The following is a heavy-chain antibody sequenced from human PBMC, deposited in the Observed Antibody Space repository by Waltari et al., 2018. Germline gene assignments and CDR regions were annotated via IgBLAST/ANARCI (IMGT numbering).Heavy chain of an antibody. Sequence: EVQLVESGGGLVQPGGSLRLSCVASGLTFPDHYVDWVRQAPGQGLEGISRTKNKANRHITDYAASVKGRFIASRDDSKNSLYLQMNNLKTEDTAVYYCARDTATALDSWTQGTLVTVSA. V-gene: IGHV3-72*01. CDR2: TKNKANRHIT. CDR1: GLTFPDHY. CDR3: ARDTATALDS. J-gene: IGHJ4*02. D-gene: IGHD1-1*01.